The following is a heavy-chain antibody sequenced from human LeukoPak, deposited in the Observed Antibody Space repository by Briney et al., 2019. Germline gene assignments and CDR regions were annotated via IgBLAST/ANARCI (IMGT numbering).Heavy chain of an antibody. Sequence: GGSLRLSCAASGFTFSSYEMNWVRQAPEKGLEWVSYISSSGSTIYYADSVKGRFTISRDNAKNSLYLQMNSLRAEDTAVYYCARVYSGYGDAFDIWGQGTMVTVSS. CDR2: ISSSGSTI. J-gene: IGHJ3*02. V-gene: IGHV3-48*03. CDR3: ARVYSGYGDAFDI. CDR1: GFTFSSYE. D-gene: IGHD5-12*01.